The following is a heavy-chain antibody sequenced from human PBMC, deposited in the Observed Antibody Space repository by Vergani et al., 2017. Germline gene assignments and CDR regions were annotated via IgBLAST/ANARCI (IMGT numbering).Heavy chain of an antibody. J-gene: IGHJ6*03. V-gene: IGHV3-7*01. CDR3: ARERYQLLLDYSYIDV. CDR1: GFTFSSYW. D-gene: IGHD2-2*01. Sequence: EVQLVESGGGLVQPGGSLRLSCAASGFTFSSYWMSWVRKAPGKGLEWVANIKQDGSEKYYVDSVKGRFTISRDNAKNSLYLQMNSLRAEDTAVFYCARERYQLLLDYSYIDVWGKGTTVTVSS. CDR2: IKQDGSEK.